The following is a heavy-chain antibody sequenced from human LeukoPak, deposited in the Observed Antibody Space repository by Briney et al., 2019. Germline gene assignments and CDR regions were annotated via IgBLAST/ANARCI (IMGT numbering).Heavy chain of an antibody. D-gene: IGHD6-19*01. CDR1: GFTFSHSW. Sequence: GSLRLSCVASGFTFSHSWMTWVRQAPGKGLEWVGHIKEDGSSQNYADSVKGRFTISRDNAKSSLHLQMNGLRAEDTVMYYCVKDSGWFHFDSWGQGTLVTVSS. V-gene: IGHV3-7*03. CDR3: VKDSGWFHFDS. J-gene: IGHJ4*02. CDR2: IKEDGSSQ.